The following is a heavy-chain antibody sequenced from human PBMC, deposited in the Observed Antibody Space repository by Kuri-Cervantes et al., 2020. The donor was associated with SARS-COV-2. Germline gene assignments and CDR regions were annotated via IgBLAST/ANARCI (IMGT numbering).Heavy chain of an antibody. CDR1: GTAISSGGYY. J-gene: IGHJ6*02. V-gene: IGHV4-31*01. Sequence: SCTVSGTAISSGGYYWGWIRQHPEKGLEWIMSIYYNGKTYYNPSLESLLTITLDSSKNQFSLKLTSVTAANTAVYYCMRDTPPLELLYTGMDVWGQGTTVTVSS. D-gene: IGHD3-3*01. CDR2: IYYNGKT. CDR3: MRDTPPLELLYTGMDV.